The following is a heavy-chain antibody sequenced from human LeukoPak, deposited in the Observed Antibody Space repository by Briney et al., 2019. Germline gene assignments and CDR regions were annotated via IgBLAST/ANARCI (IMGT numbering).Heavy chain of an antibody. D-gene: IGHD3-3*01. V-gene: IGHV4-4*07. Sequence: PSETLSLTCTVSGGSISSYYWSWIRQPAGKGLEWIGRIYTSGSTNYNPSLKSRVTMSVDTSKNQFSLKLSSVTAADTAVYYCARQWYYDFWSGYYIAWFDPWGQGTLVTVSS. CDR1: GGSISSYY. CDR3: ARQWYYDFWSGYYIAWFDP. J-gene: IGHJ5*02. CDR2: IYTSGST.